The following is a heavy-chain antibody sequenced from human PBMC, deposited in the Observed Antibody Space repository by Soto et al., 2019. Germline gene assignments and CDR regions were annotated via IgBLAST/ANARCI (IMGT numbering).Heavy chain of an antibody. CDR2: IYYSEST. J-gene: IGHJ4*02. CDR1: GGSVNSGSYF. D-gene: IGHD5-12*01. CDR3: AGDSGYHIVPTFGY. Sequence: SETLSLTCTVSGGSVNSGSYFWSWIRQPPGKGLEWIGYIYYSESTNYNPSLKSRVTISVDTSKNRFSLRLNSVTAADTAVYYCAGDSGYHIVPTFGYWGQGTRVTVSS. V-gene: IGHV4-61*03.